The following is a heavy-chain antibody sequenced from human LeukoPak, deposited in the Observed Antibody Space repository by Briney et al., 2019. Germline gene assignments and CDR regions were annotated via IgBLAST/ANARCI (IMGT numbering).Heavy chain of an antibody. D-gene: IGHD5-12*01. CDR1: GGSFSGYY. CDR2: INHSGST. V-gene: IGHV4-34*01. J-gene: IGHJ4*02. CDR3: ARDRIYSGYDFDD. Sequence: SETLSLTCAVYGGSFSGYYWSWIRQPPGKGLEWIGEINHSGSTNYNPSLKSRVTISVDTSKNQFSLKLSSVTAADTAVYYCARDRIYSGYDFDDWGQGTLVTVSS.